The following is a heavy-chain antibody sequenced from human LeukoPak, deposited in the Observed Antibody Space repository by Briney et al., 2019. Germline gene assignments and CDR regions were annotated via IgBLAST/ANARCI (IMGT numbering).Heavy chain of an antibody. CDR3: ARVKGYSYGFGPPFDY. D-gene: IGHD5-18*01. Sequence: PSETLSLTCAVYGGSFSGYYCSWIRQPPGKGLEWIGEINHSGSTNYNPSLKSRVTISVDTSKNQFSLKLSSVTAADTAVYYCARVKGYSYGFGPPFDYWGQGTLVTVSS. CDR2: INHSGST. J-gene: IGHJ4*02. CDR1: GGSFSGYY. V-gene: IGHV4-34*01.